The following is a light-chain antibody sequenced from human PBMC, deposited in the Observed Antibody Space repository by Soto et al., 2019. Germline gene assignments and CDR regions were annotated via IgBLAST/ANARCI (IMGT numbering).Light chain of an antibody. J-gene: IGKJ4*01. CDR1: QSASSY. Sequence: EIVLTQSPATLSLSPGERATLSCRASQSASSYLAWYQQKPGQAPRLLIYDASNRATGIPARFSGSGSGTDFTLTISSLEPADFAVYYCQQRNSWPLTFGGGTKVDIK. CDR3: QQRNSWPLT. V-gene: IGKV3-11*01. CDR2: DAS.